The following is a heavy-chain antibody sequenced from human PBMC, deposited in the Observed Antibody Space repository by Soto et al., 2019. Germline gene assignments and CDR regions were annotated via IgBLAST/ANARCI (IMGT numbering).Heavy chain of an antibody. D-gene: IGHD3-10*01. CDR2: TYYTGRT. J-gene: IGHJ5*02. CDR1: GGSISNSNYF. Sequence: QLLLQESGPGLVKASETLSLTCSVSGGSISNSNYFWAWFRQAPGQGLEWIGTTYYTGRTSLNQSLTGRLGMSVDASRNQFSLRLSSVTAADTGVYYCARRSTKHYESGSGVDHYFDPWGQGGLVTVSS. V-gene: IGHV4-39*01. CDR3: ARRSTKHYESGSGVDHYFDP.